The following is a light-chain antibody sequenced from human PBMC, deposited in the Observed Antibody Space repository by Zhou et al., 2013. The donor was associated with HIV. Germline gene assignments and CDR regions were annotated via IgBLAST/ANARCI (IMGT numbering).Light chain of an antibody. J-gene: IGKJ1*01. Sequence: EIVLTQSPDTLSLSPGESATLSCRASQTFSSTYLAWYQHKPGQAPRLLIYGTSNRATGIPDRFTGSGSETDFTLTISRLEPEDFAAYYCQQYGGSPRGTFGQGTKVEIK. CDR1: QTFSSTY. CDR2: GTS. CDR3: QQYGGSPRGT. V-gene: IGKV3-20*01.